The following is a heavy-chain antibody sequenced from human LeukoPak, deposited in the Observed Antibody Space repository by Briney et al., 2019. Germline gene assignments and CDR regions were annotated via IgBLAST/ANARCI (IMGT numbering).Heavy chain of an antibody. Sequence: SQTLSLTGTVSGGSISSGDYYWSWIRQPPGKGLEWIGYMYYSGSTYYNPSLKSRVVISVDTSKNQFSLKLSSVTAADTDVYYCARPYYYDSRIDPWGQGILVTVSS. CDR1: GGSISSGDYY. V-gene: IGHV4-30-4*01. CDR2: MYYSGST. CDR3: ARPYYYDSRIDP. J-gene: IGHJ5*02. D-gene: IGHD3-22*01.